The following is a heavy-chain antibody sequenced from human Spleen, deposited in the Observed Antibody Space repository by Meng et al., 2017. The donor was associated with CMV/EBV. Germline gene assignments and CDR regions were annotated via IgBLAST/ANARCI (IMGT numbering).Heavy chain of an antibody. Sequence: SETLSLTCTVSGDSMSSSNWWTWVRQSPGKGLEWIGQIYHIDTTNHNPSLKSRVTMSADKSKNRFSLRLSSVTAADTAVYYCAMDYGDYGCVNYWGQGILVTVSS. CDR2: IYHIDTT. J-gene: IGHJ4*02. CDR1: GDSMSSSNW. D-gene: IGHD4-17*01. CDR3: AMDYGDYGCVNY. V-gene: IGHV4-4*02.